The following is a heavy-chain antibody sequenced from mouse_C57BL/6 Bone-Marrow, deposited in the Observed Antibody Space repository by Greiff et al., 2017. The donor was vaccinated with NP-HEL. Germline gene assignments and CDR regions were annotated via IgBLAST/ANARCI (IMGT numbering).Heavy chain of an antibody. CDR1: GFTFTDYY. CDR3: ARSIYYDYADDPFYAMDS. D-gene: IGHD2-4*01. CDR2: IRNKANGYTT. J-gene: IGHJ4*01. Sequence: EVKLVESGGGLVQPGGSLSLSCAASGFTFTDYYMSWVRQPPGKALEWLVFIRNKANGYTTEYSASVKGRFTISRDNCQSILYLPMNALRAEDSATYYCARSIYYDYADDPFYAMDSCDQGPSVTVSS. V-gene: IGHV7-3*01.